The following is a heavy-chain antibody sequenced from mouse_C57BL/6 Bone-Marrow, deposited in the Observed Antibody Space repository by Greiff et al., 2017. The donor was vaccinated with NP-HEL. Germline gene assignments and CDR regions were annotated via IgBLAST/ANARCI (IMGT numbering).Heavy chain of an antibody. J-gene: IGHJ3*01. V-gene: IGHV5-12*01. CDR1: GFTFSDYY. D-gene: IGHD1-1*01. Sequence: EVQLVESGGGLVQPGGSLKLSCAASGFTFSDYYMYWVRQTPEKRLEWVAYISNGGGSTYYPATVKGRFTISRDNAKNTLYLQMSRLKSEDTAMYYCARVLGSYYYGSGPLAYWGQGTLVTVSA. CDR3: ARVLGSYYYGSGPLAY. CDR2: ISNGGGST.